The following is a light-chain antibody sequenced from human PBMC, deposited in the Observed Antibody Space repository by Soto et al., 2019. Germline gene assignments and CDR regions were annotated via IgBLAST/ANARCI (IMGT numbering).Light chain of an antibody. CDR3: SSYAASNNFYFV. CDR2: EVT. CDR1: SSDVGGYNY. V-gene: IGLV2-8*01. Sequence: QSVLTQPPSASGSPGQSVTISCTGTSSDVGGYNYVSWYQQYPGRAPKLMIYEVTKRPSGVPDRFSGSKSGNTASLTVSGLQAVDEADYYCSSYAASNNFYFVFGGGTKLTV. J-gene: IGLJ3*02.